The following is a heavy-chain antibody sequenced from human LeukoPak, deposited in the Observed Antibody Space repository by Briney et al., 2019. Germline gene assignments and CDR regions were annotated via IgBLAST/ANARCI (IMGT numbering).Heavy chain of an antibody. D-gene: IGHD6-19*01. CDR2: IRSKANSYAT. CDR3: TRPLLRNSSGWYGMPV. J-gene: IGHJ4*02. V-gene: IGHV3-73*01. Sequence: GGSLRLSCAASGFTFSGSAMHWVRQASGKGLEWVGRIRSKANSYATAYAASVKGRFTISRDDSKNTAYLQMNSLKTEDTAVYYCTRPLLRNSSGWYGMPVWGQGTLVTVSS. CDR1: GFTFSGSA.